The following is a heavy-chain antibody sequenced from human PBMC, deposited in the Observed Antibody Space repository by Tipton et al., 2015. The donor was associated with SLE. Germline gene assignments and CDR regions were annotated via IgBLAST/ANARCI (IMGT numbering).Heavy chain of an antibody. CDR1: GGSISSYY. J-gene: IGHJ4*02. CDR3: ARGGGSYYDY. Sequence: LRLSCTISGGSISSYYWTWIRQSPGKGLEWIGYVYVSGSTNYNPPLKSRVTISVDTSKNQFSLSLTSVTAADTAVYYCARGGGSYYDYWGQGTLVTVSS. V-gene: IGHV4-59*01. D-gene: IGHD1-26*01. CDR2: VYVSGST.